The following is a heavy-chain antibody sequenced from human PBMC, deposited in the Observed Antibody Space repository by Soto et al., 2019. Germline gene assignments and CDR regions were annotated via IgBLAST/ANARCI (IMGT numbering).Heavy chain of an antibody. CDR2: ISSSSSYI. CDR1: GFTFSSYS. Sequence: GGSLRLSCAASGFTFSSYSMNWVRQAPGKGLEWVSSISSSSSYIYYADSVKGRFTISRDNAKNSLHLQMNSLRAEDTAVYYCASACSSTSCYDYWGQGTLVTVSS. V-gene: IGHV3-21*01. CDR3: ASACSSTSCYDY. D-gene: IGHD2-2*01. J-gene: IGHJ4*02.